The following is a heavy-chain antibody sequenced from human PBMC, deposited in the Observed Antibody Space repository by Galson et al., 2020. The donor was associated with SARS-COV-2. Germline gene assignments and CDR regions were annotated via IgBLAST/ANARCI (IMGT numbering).Heavy chain of an antibody. V-gene: IGHV3-23*01. CDR1: GFNFNSYA. D-gene: IGHD5-18*01. CDR3: AKYGNTAMYGWFDP. Sequence: GESLKISCATSGFNFNSYAMRWVRQAPGKGLEWVSAINGSGGSKYYADPVKGRFTISRDNSKNTLYLQMNSLRAEDTALYYCAKYGNTAMYGWFDPWGQGTLVTVSS. J-gene: IGHJ5*02. CDR2: INGSGGSK.